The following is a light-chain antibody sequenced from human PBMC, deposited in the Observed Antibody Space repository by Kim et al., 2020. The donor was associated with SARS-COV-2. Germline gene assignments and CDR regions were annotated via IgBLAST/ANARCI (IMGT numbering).Light chain of an antibody. V-gene: IGKV1-39*01. Sequence: DIQMTQSPSSLSASVGDRVTITCRASQSISTYLNWYQQKPGTAPKLLIYGASNLQSGVPSRFSGSGSGTDFTLTISSLQPEDFATYYCQHSYTTPLTFGGGDQGGYQ. J-gene: IGKJ4*01. CDR1: QSISTY. CDR2: GAS. CDR3: QHSYTTPLT.